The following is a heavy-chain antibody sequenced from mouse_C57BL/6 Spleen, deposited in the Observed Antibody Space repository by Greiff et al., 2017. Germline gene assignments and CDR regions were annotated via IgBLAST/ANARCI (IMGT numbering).Heavy chain of an antibody. CDR1: GFNIKDDY. CDR2: IDPENGDT. J-gene: IGHJ3*01. D-gene: IGHD2-9*01. CDR3: TTAYYGYPWCAY. V-gene: IGHV14-4*01. Sequence: VQLQQSGAELVRPGASVKLSCTASGFNIKDDYMHWVKQRPEQGLEWIGWIDPENGDTEYASKFQGKATITAATSSNTAYLQLSSLTSADTAVYVCTTAYYGYPWCAYWGQGTLVTVSA.